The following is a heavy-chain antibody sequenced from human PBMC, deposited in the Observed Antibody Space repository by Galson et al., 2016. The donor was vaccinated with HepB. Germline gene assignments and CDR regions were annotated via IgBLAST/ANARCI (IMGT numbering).Heavy chain of an antibody. CDR2: TNPISGAT. Sequence: SVKVSCKASGYTFAGYYMHWVRQAPGQGLEWMGWTNPISGATNSVQKFQGRVTLTRDTSISTAYMELSRLRSDDTAVYYCAREPRVNGEDSFDIWGQGTMVTVSS. CDR1: GYTFAGYY. D-gene: IGHD3-10*01. CDR3: AREPRVNGEDSFDI. V-gene: IGHV1-2*02. J-gene: IGHJ3*02.